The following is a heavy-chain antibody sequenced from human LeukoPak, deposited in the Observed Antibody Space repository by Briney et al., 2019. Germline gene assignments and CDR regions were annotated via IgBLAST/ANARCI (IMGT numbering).Heavy chain of an antibody. D-gene: IGHD2-8*01. J-gene: IGHJ6*02. CDR2: IIPIFGTA. CDR3: ARSDPRWSNYYYYGMDV. CDR1: GGTFISYA. V-gene: IGHV1-69*13. Sequence: GASVKVSCKASGGTFISYAISWVRQAPGQGLEWMGGIIPIFGTANYAQKFQGRVTITADESTSTAYMELSSLRSEDTAVYYCARSDPRWSNYYYYGMDVWGQGTTVTVSS.